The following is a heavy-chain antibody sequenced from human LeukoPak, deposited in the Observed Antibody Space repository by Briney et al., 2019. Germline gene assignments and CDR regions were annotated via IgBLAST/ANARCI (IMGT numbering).Heavy chain of an antibody. CDR1: GGTYNNYA. J-gene: IGHJ6*03. V-gene: IGHV1-69*01. CDR3: ARDHRGFYYGSGNYYYLDV. Sequence: AASVKVSCKASGGTYNNYAITWVRQAPGQGLEWVGGIFPAFGTSNYAQRFQGRVTITANESTGTTYMELCSLRYEATTVYYCARDHRGFYYGSGNYYYLDVWGKGTTVTVSS. D-gene: IGHD3-10*01. CDR2: IFPAFGTS.